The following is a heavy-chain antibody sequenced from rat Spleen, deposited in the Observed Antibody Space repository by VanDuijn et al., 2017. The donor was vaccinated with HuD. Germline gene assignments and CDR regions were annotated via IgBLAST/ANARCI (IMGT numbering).Heavy chain of an antibody. CDR1: GFTYSNYV. CDR2: ISYEGSST. Sequence: EVQLVESGGGLVQPGRSLKLSCAASGFTYSNYVMAWVSQAPTKGLEWVASISYEGSSTYYGDSVKGRFTISRDNARSILYLQMNSLRSEDTATYYCTRPDYPGIKGYVMDAWGQGASVTVSS. CDR3: TRPDYPGIKGYVMDA. D-gene: IGHD1-4*01. V-gene: IGHV5-22*01. J-gene: IGHJ4*01.